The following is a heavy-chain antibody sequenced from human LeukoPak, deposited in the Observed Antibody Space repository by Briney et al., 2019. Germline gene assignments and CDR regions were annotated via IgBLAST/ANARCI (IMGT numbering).Heavy chain of an antibody. V-gene: IGHV3-74*01. CDR3: ARVFYELLSTGHMDV. CDR2: INSDGSTT. D-gene: IGHD2-2*01. J-gene: IGHJ6*03. CDR1: GFTLSSYW. Sequence: GGSLRLSCAASGFTLSSYWIYWVRQAPGKGLVWVSRINSDGSTTTYADSVKGRFTISRDNAKNSLYLQMNSLRAEDTAVYYCARVFYELLSTGHMDVWGKGTTVTVSS.